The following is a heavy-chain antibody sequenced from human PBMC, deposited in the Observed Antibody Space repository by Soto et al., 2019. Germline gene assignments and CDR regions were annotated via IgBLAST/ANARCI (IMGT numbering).Heavy chain of an antibody. D-gene: IGHD4-17*01. Sequence: SETLSLTCTVSGGSISSSSYYWGWIRQPPGKGLEWIGSIYYSGSTYYNPSLKSRVTISVDTSKNQFSLKLSSVTAADTAVYYCARQKSRAVTYWYFDLWGRGTLVTVSS. CDR2: IYYSGST. J-gene: IGHJ2*01. CDR3: ARQKSRAVTYWYFDL. V-gene: IGHV4-39*01. CDR1: GGSISSSSYY.